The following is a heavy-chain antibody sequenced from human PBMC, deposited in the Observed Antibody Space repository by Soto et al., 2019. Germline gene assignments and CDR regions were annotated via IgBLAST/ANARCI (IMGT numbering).Heavy chain of an antibody. CDR2: ISGSGGST. V-gene: IGHV3-23*01. CDR1: GFTFSSYA. J-gene: IGHJ6*03. D-gene: IGHD6-6*01. Sequence: GGSLRLSCAASGFTFSSYAMSWVRQAPGKGLEWVSAISGSGGSTYYADSVKGRFTISRDNSKNTLYLQMNSLRAEDTAVYYCAKPKYSSSSYYYYYMDVWGKGTTVTVSS. CDR3: AKPKYSSSSYYYYYMDV.